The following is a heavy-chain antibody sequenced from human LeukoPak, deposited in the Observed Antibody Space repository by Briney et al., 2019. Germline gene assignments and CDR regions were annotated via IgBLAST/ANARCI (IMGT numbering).Heavy chain of an antibody. J-gene: IGHJ3*02. V-gene: IGHV3-30*02. CDR1: GFTFSSYV. CDR2: IRYDGSNK. CDR3: AKAKGAVAGTDAFDI. D-gene: IGHD6-19*01. Sequence: GGSLRLSCAASGFTFSSYVMHWVRQAPGKGLEWVAFIRYDGSNKYYADSVKGRFTISRDNSKNTLYLQMNSLRAEDTAVYYCAKAKGAVAGTDAFDIWGQGTMVTVSS.